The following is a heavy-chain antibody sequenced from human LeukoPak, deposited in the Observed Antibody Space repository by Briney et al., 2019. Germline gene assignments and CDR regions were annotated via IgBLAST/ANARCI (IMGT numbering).Heavy chain of an antibody. CDR2: NYPSGSHT. CDR1: GYSFTSYW. J-gene: IGHJ4*02. CDR3: ARVVGAAPFDY. Sequence: GESLKISCKGSGYSFTSYWIGWVRQMPGKGLEWMGVNYPSGSHTTYSPSFQGQVTISADKSINTAYLQWNSLQASDTAIYYCARVVGAAPFDYWGQGTLVTVSS. V-gene: IGHV5-51*01. D-gene: IGHD2-2*01.